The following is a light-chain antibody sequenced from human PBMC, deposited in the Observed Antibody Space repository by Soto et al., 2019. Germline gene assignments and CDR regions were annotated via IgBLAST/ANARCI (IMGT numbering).Light chain of an antibody. V-gene: IGKV3-11*01. CDR3: QQRSNWPWT. Sequence: EIVLTQSPATLSLSPGERATLSCKASQSVGSYLAWYQQKPGQAPRLLIYDASNRATGIPARFSGSGSGTDFPLTISSLEPEDLAVYYCQQRSNWPWTFGQGTKVEIK. CDR2: DAS. J-gene: IGKJ1*01. CDR1: QSVGSY.